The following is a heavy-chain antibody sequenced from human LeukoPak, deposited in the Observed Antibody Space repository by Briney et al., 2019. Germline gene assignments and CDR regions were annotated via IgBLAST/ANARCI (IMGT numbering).Heavy chain of an antibody. D-gene: IGHD3-16*01. J-gene: IGHJ4*02. CDR2: IIPIFGIA. Sequence: ASVKVSCKASGGTFSSYAISWVRQAPGQGLEWMGRIIPIFGIANYAQKFQGRVTITADKSTSTAYMELSSLRSEDTAVYCCATPSGGSRRYFDYWGQGTLVTVSS. CDR3: ATPSGGSRRYFDY. CDR1: GGTFSSYA. V-gene: IGHV1-69*04.